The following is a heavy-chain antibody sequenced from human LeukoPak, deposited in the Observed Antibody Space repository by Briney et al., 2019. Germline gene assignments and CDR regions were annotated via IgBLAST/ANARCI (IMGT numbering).Heavy chain of an antibody. CDR3: AKAEGYGILTGLDY. J-gene: IGHJ4*02. V-gene: IGHV3-21*04. Sequence: PGRSLRLSCAASGFTFTSYSMNWVRRAPGKGLEWVSSISGSSTYRDYADSVKGRLTISRDNSKNTLYLQMNSLRTEDTAVYYCAKAEGYGILTGLDYWGQGTLVTVSS. CDR1: GFTFTSYS. CDR2: ISGSSTYR. D-gene: IGHD3-9*01.